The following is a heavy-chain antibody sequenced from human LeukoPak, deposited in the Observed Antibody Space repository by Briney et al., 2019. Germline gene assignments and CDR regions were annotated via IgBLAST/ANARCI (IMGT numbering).Heavy chain of an antibody. J-gene: IGHJ5*02. CDR1: GYSISSGYF. D-gene: IGHD3-10*01. Sequence: SETLSLTCTVSGYSISSGYFWGWIRQPPGKGLEWIGGIYHGGSTYYNPSLKSRVTILVDTSKNQFSLKLSSVTAADTAVYYCARFGYGSGSYYNWFDPWGQGTLVTVSS. CDR2: IYHGGST. CDR3: ARFGYGSGSYYNWFDP. V-gene: IGHV4-38-2*02.